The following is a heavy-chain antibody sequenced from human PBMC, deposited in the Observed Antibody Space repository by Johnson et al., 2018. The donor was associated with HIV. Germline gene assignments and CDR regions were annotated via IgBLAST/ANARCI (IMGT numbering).Heavy chain of an antibody. CDR3: ARDLWGVGAFDI. J-gene: IGHJ3*02. CDR1: GFAFSSYW. V-gene: IGHV3-7*05. Sequence: VQLVESGGGLVQPGGSLRLSCAASGFAFSSYWMSWVRQAPGKGLEWVANIKQDGSEKYYVDSGKGRFTISRDNAKNSLYLQMNSLRAEDTALYYCARDLWGVGAFDIWGQGTMVTVSS. CDR2: IKQDGSEK. D-gene: IGHD2-21*01.